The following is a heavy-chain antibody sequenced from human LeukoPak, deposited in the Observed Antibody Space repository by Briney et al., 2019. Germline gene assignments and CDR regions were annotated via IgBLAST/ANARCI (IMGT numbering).Heavy chain of an antibody. CDR2: ISYDGSNK. J-gene: IGHJ3*02. V-gene: IGHV3-30*14. Sequence: PGGSLRLSCAASGFTFSSYAMHWVRQAPGKGLEWVAVISYDGSNKYYADSVKGRFTISRDNSRNTLYLQMNSLRAEDTAVYYCARVKGLAFDIWGQGTMVTVSS. CDR3: ARVKGLAFDI. CDR1: GFTFSSYA.